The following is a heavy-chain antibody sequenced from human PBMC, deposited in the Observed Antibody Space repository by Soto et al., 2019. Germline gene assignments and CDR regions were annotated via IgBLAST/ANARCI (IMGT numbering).Heavy chain of an antibody. D-gene: IGHD4-4*01. Sequence: PSETLSLTCTVSGGSISSYYWSWIRQPPGKGLEWIGYIYYSGSTNYNPSLKSRVTISVDTSKNQFSLKLSSVTAADTAVYYCARVNYSPYYYYGMDVWGQGTTVTVSS. CDR3: ARVNYSPYYYYGMDV. CDR2: IYYSGST. J-gene: IGHJ6*02. CDR1: GGSISSYY. V-gene: IGHV4-59*01.